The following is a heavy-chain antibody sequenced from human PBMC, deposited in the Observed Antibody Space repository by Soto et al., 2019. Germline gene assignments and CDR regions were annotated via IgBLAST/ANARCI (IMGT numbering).Heavy chain of an antibody. D-gene: IGHD1-1*01. J-gene: IGHJ4*02. CDR1: GGTFSGYA. Sequence: QVQLVQSGAEVKKPGSSVKVSCKASGGTFSGYAISWVRQAPGQGLESMGGIIPIFGTTSYSQKFQGRLTIAADESTSTAYMQLSSLRSEDTDVYYCARDAKGVTTPFDYWGQGTLVTVSS. CDR2: IIPIFGTT. V-gene: IGHV1-69*01. CDR3: ARDAKGVTTPFDY.